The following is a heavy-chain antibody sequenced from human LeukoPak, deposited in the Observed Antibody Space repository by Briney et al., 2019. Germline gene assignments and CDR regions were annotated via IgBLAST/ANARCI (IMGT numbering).Heavy chain of an antibody. CDR2: ISAYNGNT. CDR3: ARMGTYYDSSGSLGKFDP. V-gene: IGHV1-18*01. D-gene: IGHD3-22*01. Sequence: ASVKVSCKASGYTFTSYGISWVRQAPGQGLEWMGWISAYNGNTSYAQKLQGRVTMTTDTSTSTAYMELRSLRSDDTAVYYCARMGTYYDSSGSLGKFDPWGQGTLVTVSS. J-gene: IGHJ5*02. CDR1: GYTFTSYG.